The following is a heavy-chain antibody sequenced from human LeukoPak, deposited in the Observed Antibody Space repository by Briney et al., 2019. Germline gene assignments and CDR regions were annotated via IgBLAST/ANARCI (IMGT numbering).Heavy chain of an antibody. CDR3: ARQKLYPAAFDI. V-gene: IGHV3-48*03. J-gene: IGHJ3*02. CDR1: GFTFSSYE. CDR2: ISSSGSTI. D-gene: IGHD2-8*01. Sequence: GGSLRLSCAASGFTFSSYEMNWVRQAPGKGLEWVSYISSSGSTIYYADSVKGRFTISRDNAKNSLYLQMNSLRAEDTAVYYCARQKLYPAAFDIWGQGTMVTVPS.